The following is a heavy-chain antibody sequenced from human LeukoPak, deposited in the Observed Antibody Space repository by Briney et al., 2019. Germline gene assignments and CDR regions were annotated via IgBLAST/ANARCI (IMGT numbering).Heavy chain of an antibody. D-gene: IGHD5-24*01. J-gene: IGHJ4*02. Sequence: PGGSLRLSCAASGSGFTFNNYWMHWVRQAPGKGLVWVSRINADGSTTSYADSVRGRFTISRDNAKNSLDLQMNSLRVEDTAVYYCVRGAHNYGYNFDYWGQGTLVTVSS. CDR3: VRGAHNYGYNFDY. V-gene: IGHV3-74*01. CDR2: INADGSTT. CDR1: GSGFTFNNYW.